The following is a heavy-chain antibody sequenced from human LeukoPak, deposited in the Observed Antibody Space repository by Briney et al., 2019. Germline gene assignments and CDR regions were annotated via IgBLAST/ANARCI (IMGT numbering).Heavy chain of an antibody. D-gene: IGHD6-13*01. V-gene: IGHV3-23*01. CDR2: ISGSGGST. CDR1: GFTFTSYA. J-gene: IGHJ3*02. CDR3: AKPRAVIAAAGRDAFDI. Sequence: PGGSLRLSCAASGFTFTSYAMSWVRQAPGKGLEWVSAISGSGGSTYYADSVKGRFTISIDNSKNTLYLQMNSLRAEDTAVYYCAKPRAVIAAAGRDAFDIWGQGTMVTVSS.